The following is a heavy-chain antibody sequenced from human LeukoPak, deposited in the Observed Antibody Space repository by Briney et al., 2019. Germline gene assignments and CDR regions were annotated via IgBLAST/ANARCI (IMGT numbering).Heavy chain of an antibody. D-gene: IGHD1-1*01. CDR1: VYTFTSYG. V-gene: IGHV1-18*01. CDR2: INTNNVNR. J-gene: IGHJ4*02. CDR3: ARAGQLDY. Sequence: GASVNVSCKASVYTFTSYGINWVRQAPGQGLEWMGWINTNNVNRNYAQKLQGRVTMTTDTSTNTAYMELMSLTSEDTAVYYCARAGQLDYWGQGTLVTVSS.